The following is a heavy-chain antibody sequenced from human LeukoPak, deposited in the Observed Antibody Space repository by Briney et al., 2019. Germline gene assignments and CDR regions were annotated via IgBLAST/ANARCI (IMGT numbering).Heavy chain of an antibody. J-gene: IGHJ4*02. CDR1: GGSISNNNYY. D-gene: IGHD3-22*01. Sequence: SETLSLTCTVSGGSISNNNYYWGWIRQPPGKGLEWIGNIYYTGSTYYDPSLKSRVTISEDTSKNQFSLKLSSVTAADTAVYYCARHRGDYYDSSGSFDYWGQGTLVTVSS. CDR3: ARHRGDYYDSSGSFDY. V-gene: IGHV4-39*01. CDR2: IYYTGST.